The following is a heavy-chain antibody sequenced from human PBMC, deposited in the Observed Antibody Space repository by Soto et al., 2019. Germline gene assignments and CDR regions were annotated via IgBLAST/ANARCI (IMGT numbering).Heavy chain of an antibody. CDR3: ARLTRGYCSSSSCPNWFDP. Sequence: PGGSLRLSCAASGFTFSSYAMSLVRQAPGRGLEWVSAISDSGGTTYYADSVKGRFTISRDNAKNTLYLQMNSLRAEDTALYYCARLTRGYCSSSSCPNWFDPWGQGTLVTVSS. D-gene: IGHD2-2*01. CDR1: GFTFSSYA. J-gene: IGHJ5*02. V-gene: IGHV3-23*01. CDR2: ISDSGGTT.